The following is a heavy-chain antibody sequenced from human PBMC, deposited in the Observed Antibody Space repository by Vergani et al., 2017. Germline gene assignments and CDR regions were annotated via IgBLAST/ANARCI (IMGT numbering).Heavy chain of an antibody. CDR1: GGSFTSYH. D-gene: IGHD2-8*01. CDR3: VRVSTKTNGHLYYYYYMDV. V-gene: IGHV4-34*01. J-gene: IGHJ6*03. Sequence: QVQLQQWGGGLLKPSETLSLTCVVNGGSFTSYHWTWIRQSPGEGLEWVGDIDHTGRPDYNPYLKSLLTMSVDKSRNQFSLKLNSVTATDPAIYFCVRVSTKTNGHLYYYYYMDVWGQGTAVTVS. CDR2: IDHTGRP.